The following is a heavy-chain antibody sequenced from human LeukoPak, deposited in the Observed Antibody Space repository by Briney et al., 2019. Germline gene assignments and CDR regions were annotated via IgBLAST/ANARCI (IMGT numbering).Heavy chain of an antibody. D-gene: IGHD2-21*02. Sequence: SETLSLTCTVSGYSISSGYYWGWIRQPPGKGLEWIGSIYYSGSTYYNPSLKSRVTISVDTSKNQFSLKLSSVTAADTAVYYCARGDVTRVVWFDPWGQGTLVTVSS. CDR3: ARGDVTRVVWFDP. CDR1: GYSISSGYY. CDR2: IYYSGST. J-gene: IGHJ5*02. V-gene: IGHV4-38-2*02.